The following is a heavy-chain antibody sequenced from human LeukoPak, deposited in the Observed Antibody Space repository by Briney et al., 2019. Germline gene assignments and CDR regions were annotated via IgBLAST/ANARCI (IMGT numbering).Heavy chain of an antibody. V-gene: IGHV4-61*01. CDR3: ARVFQGGEWLLGGLDN. J-gene: IGHJ4*02. Sequence: SETLSLTCTVSRGSISSGNYYWSWIRQPPGKGLEWIGYIYYSGNTNYNPSLKSRVTISIDTSKNQFSLNLSSVTAADTAVYYCARVFQGGEWLLGGLDNWGQGTLVTVSS. D-gene: IGHD3-3*01. CDR2: IYYSGNT. CDR1: RGSISSGNYY.